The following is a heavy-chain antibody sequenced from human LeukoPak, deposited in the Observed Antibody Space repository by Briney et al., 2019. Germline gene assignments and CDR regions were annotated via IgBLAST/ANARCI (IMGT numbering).Heavy chain of an antibody. CDR3: AREGIAVAGQKFDY. D-gene: IGHD6-19*01. J-gene: IGHJ4*02. CDR2: INHSGNT. V-gene: IGHV4-34*01. Sequence: SETLSLTCAVYGGSFSGYYWSWIRQPPGKGLEWIGEINHSGNTNYNPSLKSRVTISVDTSKNQFSLKLSSVTAADTAVYYCAREGIAVAGQKFDYWGQGTLVTVSS. CDR1: GGSFSGYY.